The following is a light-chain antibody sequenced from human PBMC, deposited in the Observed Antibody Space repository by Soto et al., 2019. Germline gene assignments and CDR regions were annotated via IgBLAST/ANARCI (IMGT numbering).Light chain of an antibody. J-gene: IGKJ1*01. Sequence: EIVMTQSPATLAVSPGDTATLSCRASQSLGGNLAWYQQKPGQAPRLLIFRASTRAPGVPARFSASGSGTEFTLTISGLQSEDFAVYFCQQYNNWPPWTFGHGTKVEIK. V-gene: IGKV3-15*01. CDR3: QQYNNWPPWT. CDR1: QSLGGN. CDR2: RAS.